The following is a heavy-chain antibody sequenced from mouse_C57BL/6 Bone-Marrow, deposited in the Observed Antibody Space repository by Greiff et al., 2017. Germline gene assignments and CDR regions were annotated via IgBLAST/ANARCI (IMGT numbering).Heavy chain of an antibody. J-gene: IGHJ4*01. Sequence: QVQLQQPGAELVRPGTSVKLSCKASGYTFTSYWMHWVKQRPGQGLEWIGVIDPSDSYTNYNQKFKGKATLTVDTSSSTAYMQLSSLTSEDSAVYYCARPDDYAMDDWGKGTSVTVSS. CDR1: GYTFTSYW. V-gene: IGHV1-59*01. D-gene: IGHD2-3*01. CDR2: IDPSDSYT. CDR3: ARPDDYAMDD.